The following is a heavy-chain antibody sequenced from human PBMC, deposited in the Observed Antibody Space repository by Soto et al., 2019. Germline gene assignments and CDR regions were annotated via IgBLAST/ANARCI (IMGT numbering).Heavy chain of an antibody. V-gene: IGHV2-26*01. CDR2: IFSNDEK. CDR1: GFSLSNARMG. J-gene: IGHJ6*02. Sequence: QVTLKESGPVLVKPTETLTLTCTVSGFSLSNARMGVSWIRQPPGKALEWLAHIFSNDEKSYSTSLKSRLTISKNTSKSQVVLTMTNMDPVDTATYYCARHHSGYDSIYYYGMDVWGQGTTVTVSS. CDR3: ARHHSGYDSIYYYGMDV. D-gene: IGHD5-12*01.